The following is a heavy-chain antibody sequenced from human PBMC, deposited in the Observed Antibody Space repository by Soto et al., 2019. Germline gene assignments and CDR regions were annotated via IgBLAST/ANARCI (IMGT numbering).Heavy chain of an antibody. V-gene: IGHV1-18*01. Sequence: QVQLVQSGAEVKKPGASVKVSCKASGYTFTSYGISWVRQAPGQGLEWMGWISAYNGNTNYAQKLQGRVTMTTDTSTSTAYMELRSLRSDDTAVYYCARGPHTPGIAAAGPRAYMDVWGKGTTVTVSS. J-gene: IGHJ6*03. CDR3: ARGPHTPGIAAAGPRAYMDV. CDR2: ISAYNGNT. D-gene: IGHD6-13*01. CDR1: GYTFTSYG.